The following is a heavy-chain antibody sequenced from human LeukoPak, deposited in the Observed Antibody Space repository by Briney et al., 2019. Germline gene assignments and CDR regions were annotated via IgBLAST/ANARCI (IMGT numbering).Heavy chain of an antibody. Sequence: GGSLRLSCAASGFNFASYAMTWVRQAPGKGLEWVSSISGASIIPHFADSVKGRFTISRDNSKGTLYLQMNSLRAEDTAVHYCAKARDFCSGGSCYLVPMDVWGQGSTVTVSS. CDR3: AKARDFCSGGSCYLVPMDV. V-gene: IGHV3-23*01. CDR2: ISGASIIP. D-gene: IGHD2-15*01. CDR1: GFNFASYA. J-gene: IGHJ6*02.